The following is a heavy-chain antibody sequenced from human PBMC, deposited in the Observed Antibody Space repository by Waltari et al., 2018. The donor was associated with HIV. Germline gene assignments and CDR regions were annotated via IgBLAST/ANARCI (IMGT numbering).Heavy chain of an antibody. D-gene: IGHD1-26*01. Sequence: QLQLQESGPGLVKPSETLSLTCAVSGGSVSSSSYFWGWIRQPPGKGLEWVGRIDYTGGAYYNPSLKSRVTISVDTSKNQFSLKVTSVTAADTAVYYCARHALRVGAAYWNFDLWGRGTLVTVSS. V-gene: IGHV4-39*01. J-gene: IGHJ2*01. CDR2: IDYTGGA. CDR3: ARHALRVGAAYWNFDL. CDR1: GGSVSSSSYF.